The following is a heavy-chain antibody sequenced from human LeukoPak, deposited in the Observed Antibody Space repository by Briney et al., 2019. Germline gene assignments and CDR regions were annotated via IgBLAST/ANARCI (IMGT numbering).Heavy chain of an antibody. Sequence: PGGSLRLSCAASGFTFSSYGMHWVRQAPGKGLEWVAFIRYDGSNKYYADSVKGRFTISRDNSKNTLYLQMNSLRAEDTAVYYCAKTPTPWGSGGSENDYFDYWGQGTLVTVSS. D-gene: IGHD3-10*01. J-gene: IGHJ4*02. V-gene: IGHV3-30*02. CDR1: GFTFSSYG. CDR2: IRYDGSNK. CDR3: AKTPTPWGSGGSENDYFDY.